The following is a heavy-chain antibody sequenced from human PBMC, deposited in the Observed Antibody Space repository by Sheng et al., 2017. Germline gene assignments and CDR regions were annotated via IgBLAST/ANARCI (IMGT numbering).Heavy chain of an antibody. CDR1: GGSFSGYY. Sequence: QVQLQQWGAGLLKPSETLSLTCAVYGGSFSGYYWSWIRQPPGKGLEWIGEINHSGSTNYNPSLKSRVTISVDTSKNQFSLKLSSVTAADTAVYYCARGRTGYPPGVLDYWGQGTRGHRLL. CDR2: INHSGST. V-gene: IGHV4-34*01. CDR3: ARGRTGYPPGVLDY. J-gene: IGHJ4*02. D-gene: IGHD3-9*01.